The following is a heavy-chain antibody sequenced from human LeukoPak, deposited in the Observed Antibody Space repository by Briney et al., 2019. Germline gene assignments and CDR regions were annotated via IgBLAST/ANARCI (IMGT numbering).Heavy chain of an antibody. J-gene: IGHJ4*02. CDR2: IRSTANGYAT. V-gene: IGHV3-73*01. CDR3: TGNYYGSGSYADFDY. D-gene: IGHD3-10*01. Sequence: GGSLRLSCAASGFTFSGSALHWVRQASGKGLEWVGRIRSTANGYATAYAASVKGRFTISRDDSKNTAYLQMDSLKTEDTAVYYCTGNYYGSGSYADFDYWGQGTLVTVP. CDR1: GFTFSGSA.